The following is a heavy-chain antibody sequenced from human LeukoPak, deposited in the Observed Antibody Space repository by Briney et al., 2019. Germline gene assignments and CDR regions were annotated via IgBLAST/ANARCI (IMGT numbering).Heavy chain of an antibody. CDR1: GGSISPYY. Sequence: PSETLSLTCTVSGGSISPYYWSWIRQPPGKGPEWIGYIYYSGSTNYNPSLKSRVTISVDTSKNQFSLKLSSVTAADTAVYYCARAFYPGYYSYMAVWGKGTTVTVSS. D-gene: IGHD3-3*02. CDR2: IYYSGST. J-gene: IGHJ6*03. CDR3: ARAFYPGYYSYMAV. V-gene: IGHV4-59*01.